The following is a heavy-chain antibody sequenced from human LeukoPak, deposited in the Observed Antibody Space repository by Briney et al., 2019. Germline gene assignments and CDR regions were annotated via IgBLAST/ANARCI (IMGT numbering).Heavy chain of an antibody. D-gene: IGHD2-15*01. CDR1: GFRFRNYW. CDR2: INEDGSEK. J-gene: IGHJ1*01. V-gene: IGHV3-7*01. CDR3: VRELVVGPAEYFQS. Sequence: PGGSLRLPCVASGFRFRNYWMAWIRHAPGRGLGWVANINEDGSEKYYLDSVRGRFTISRDNAKNSLFLQMNSLRGEDTGVYYCVRELVVGPAEYFQSWGQGTLVTVSS.